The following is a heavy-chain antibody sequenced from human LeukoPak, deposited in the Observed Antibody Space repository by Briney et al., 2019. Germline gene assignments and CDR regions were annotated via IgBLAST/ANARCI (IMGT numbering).Heavy chain of an antibody. D-gene: IGHD6-13*01. Sequence: ASVKVSCKASGYTFISYYIHWVRQAPGQGLEWMGIINPSGGSTSYAQKFQGRVTMTRDTSTSTVYMELSSLRSEDTAVYYCAKGIAAAALDYWGQGTLVTVSS. CDR2: INPSGGST. V-gene: IGHV1-46*01. CDR3: AKGIAAAALDY. CDR1: GYTFISYY. J-gene: IGHJ4*02.